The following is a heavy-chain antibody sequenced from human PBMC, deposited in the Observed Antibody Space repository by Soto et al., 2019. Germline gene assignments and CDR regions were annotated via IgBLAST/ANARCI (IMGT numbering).Heavy chain of an antibody. D-gene: IGHD6-6*01. CDR2: ISGSGGST. CDR3: AKDRGRSSSFFDY. V-gene: IGHV3-23*01. J-gene: IGHJ4*02. Sequence: EVQLLESGGGLVQPGGSLRLSCAASGFTFSSYAMSWVRQAPGKGLEWVSAISGSGGSTYYADSVKGRFPISRDNSKNTLYLQMNSLRAEDTAVYYCAKDRGRSSSFFDYWGQGTLVTVSS. CDR1: GFTFSSYA.